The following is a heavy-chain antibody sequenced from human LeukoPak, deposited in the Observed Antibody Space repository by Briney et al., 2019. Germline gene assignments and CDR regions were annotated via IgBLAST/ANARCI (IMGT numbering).Heavy chain of an antibody. Sequence: GGSLRLSCAASGFAFSSYGMHWVRQAPGKGLEWVAFIRYDGRNEYYAGSVRGRSTISRDNSKNTLYLQMNSLRAEDTALYYCARGGFGYVYFDYWGQGSLVTVSS. CDR2: IRYDGRNE. D-gene: IGHD2-8*01. CDR1: GFAFSSYG. CDR3: ARGGFGYVYFDY. J-gene: IGHJ4*02. V-gene: IGHV3-30*02.